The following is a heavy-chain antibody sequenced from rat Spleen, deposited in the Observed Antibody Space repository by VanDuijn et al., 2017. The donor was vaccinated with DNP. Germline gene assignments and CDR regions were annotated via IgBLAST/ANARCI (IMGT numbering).Heavy chain of an antibody. V-gene: IGHV2-16*01. CDR1: GFSLTNYG. D-gene: IGHD1-2*01. J-gene: IGHJ1*01. CDR2: VWTGGSR. Sequence: QVQLKESGPGLMQPSQTLSLTCNVSGFSLTNYGVTWVRQPPRKGLEWVGTVWTGGSRGYNPALESRLTIIRDISKSQVLLQLYSLQTEDTAMYFCARFPPVYSSYRDWYLDFWGPGTMVTVSS. CDR3: ARFPPVYSSYRDWYLDF.